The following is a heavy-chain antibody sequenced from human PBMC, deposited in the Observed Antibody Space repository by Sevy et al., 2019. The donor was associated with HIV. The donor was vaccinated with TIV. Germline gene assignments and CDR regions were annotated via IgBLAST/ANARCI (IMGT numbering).Heavy chain of an antibody. J-gene: IGHJ5*01. CDR1: GYSISSGYY. CDR3: ATSPGLRYFDWFGY. V-gene: IGHV4-38-2*02. Sequence: SETLSLTCTVSGYSISSGYYWGWIRQPPGKGLEWIGSIYHSGSTYYNSSLKSRVTISVDTSKNQFSLKLSSVTAADTAVYYCATSPGLRYFDWFGYWGQGTLVTVSS. D-gene: IGHD3-9*01. CDR2: IYHSGST.